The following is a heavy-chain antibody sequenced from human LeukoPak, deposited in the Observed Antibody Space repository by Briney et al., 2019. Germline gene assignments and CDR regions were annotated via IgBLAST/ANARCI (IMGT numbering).Heavy chain of an antibody. CDR3: ASLPSNTVTHDY. D-gene: IGHD4-11*01. V-gene: IGHV4-38-2*01. J-gene: IGHJ4*02. CDR1: GYSISSSYY. Sequence: PSETLSLTCAVSGYSISSSYYRGWIRQPPGKGLWGIGTIYHSRNTHYKPSLKSRVTLSVDTSKNQFSLKLRSVTAADTAVYFCASLPSNTVTHDYGGQGTLVTASS. CDR2: IYHSRNT.